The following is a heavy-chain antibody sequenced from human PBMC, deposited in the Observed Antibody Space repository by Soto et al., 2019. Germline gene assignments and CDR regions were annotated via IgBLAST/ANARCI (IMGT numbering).Heavy chain of an antibody. D-gene: IGHD3-10*01. J-gene: IGHJ4*02. Sequence: GGSLRLSFVASGFTFSAYAMSWVRQAPGKGLEWVSTITGAGSTYYADSVKGLFTISSDNSKSTVYMEMSSLRAEDTAVYYCAKGHEAGHLLFVXWGQGTLVTVSX. V-gene: IGHV3-23*01. CDR1: GFTFSAYA. CDR3: AKGHEAGHLLFVX. CDR2: ITGAGST.